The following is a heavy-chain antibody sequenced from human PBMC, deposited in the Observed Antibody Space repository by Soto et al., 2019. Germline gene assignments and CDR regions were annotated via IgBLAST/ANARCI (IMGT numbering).Heavy chain of an antibody. J-gene: IGHJ4*02. CDR3: AATAGDVDIVATIEFDY. D-gene: IGHD5-12*01. CDR2: IYYSGST. V-gene: IGHV4-59*08. CDR1: GGSISSYY. Sequence: ASETLSLTCTVSGGSISSYYWSWIRQPPGKGLEWIGYIYYSGSTNYNPSLKSRVTISVDTSKNQFSLKLSSVTAADTAVYYCAATAGDVDIVATIEFDYWGQGTLVTVSS.